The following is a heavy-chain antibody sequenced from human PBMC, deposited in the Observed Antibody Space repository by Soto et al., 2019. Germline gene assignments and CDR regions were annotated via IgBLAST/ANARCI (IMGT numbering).Heavy chain of an antibody. CDR3: WRISTFYDNSSGYYYHYYLES. CDR1: GGSFSGYY. CDR2: INHSEST. V-gene: IGHV4-34*01. J-gene: IGHJ4*02. Sequence: SETLSLTCAVYGGSFSGYYWCWIRQPPGKGLEWIGEINHSESTTYNQSLTSRVTISVATSKNQISFNLSSVTAADTAAYYCWRISTFYDNSSGYYYHYYLESWGKGTRVTVSS. D-gene: IGHD3-22*01.